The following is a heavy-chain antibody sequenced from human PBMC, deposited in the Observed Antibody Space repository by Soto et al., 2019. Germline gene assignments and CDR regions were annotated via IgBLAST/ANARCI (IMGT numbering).Heavy chain of an antibody. CDR3: ARGPLSGVATIWDYANWFDP. Sequence: QAQLVQSGAEVKKPGASVKVSCKASGYSFTDFAMHWVRLASGQRLEWMGWINADKGDTKYSPKCRGRVTITRDTSATTVYMELRSLRSEDTAVYYCARGPLSGVATIWDYANWFDPWGQGSLVTVST. V-gene: IGHV1-3*01. D-gene: IGHD5-12*01. J-gene: IGHJ5*02. CDR2: INADKGDT. CDR1: GYSFTDFA.